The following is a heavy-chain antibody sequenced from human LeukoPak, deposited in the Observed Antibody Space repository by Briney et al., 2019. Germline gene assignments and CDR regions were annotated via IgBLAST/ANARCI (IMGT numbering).Heavy chain of an antibody. CDR3: ARDEGQWLGGYYYGMDV. CDR2: INPNSGGT. J-gene: IGHJ6*02. V-gene: IGHV1-2*02. Sequence: AASVKVSCKASGYTFTGYYMHWVRQAPGQGLEWMGWINPNSGGTNYAQKFQGRVTMTRDTSISTAYMELSRLRSDDTAVYYCARDEGQWLGGYYYGMDVWGQGTTVTVSS. CDR1: GYTFTGYY. D-gene: IGHD6-19*01.